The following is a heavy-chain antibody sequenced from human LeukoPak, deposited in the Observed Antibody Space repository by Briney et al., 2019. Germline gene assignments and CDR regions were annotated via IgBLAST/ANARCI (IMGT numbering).Heavy chain of an antibody. CDR2: IYYSGST. CDR1: GGSISSYY. V-gene: IGHV4-59*01. D-gene: IGHD6-13*01. CDR3: ARVSRQQLTFDY. Sequence: SETLSLTCTVSGGSISSYYWSWIRQPPGKGLEWIGYIYYSGSTNYNPSLKSRVTISVDTSKNQFSLKLSSVTAADTAMYYCARVSRQQLTFDYWGQGTLVTVSS. J-gene: IGHJ4*02.